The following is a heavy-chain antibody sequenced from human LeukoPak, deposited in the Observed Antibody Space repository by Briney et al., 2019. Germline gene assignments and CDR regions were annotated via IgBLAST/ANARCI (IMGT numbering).Heavy chain of an antibody. CDR2: ISGSGSST. Sequence: GGSLRLSCAASGFTFSSYVMSWVRQAPGKGLEWVSAISGSGSSTYYADSVQGRFTISRDNSKNTLYVQVNSLGTEDTAAYYCAKGSYYDSSGSFYFDYRGQGTLVTVSS. CDR1: GFTFSSYV. D-gene: IGHD3-22*01. J-gene: IGHJ4*02. CDR3: AKGSYYDSSGSFYFDY. V-gene: IGHV3-23*01.